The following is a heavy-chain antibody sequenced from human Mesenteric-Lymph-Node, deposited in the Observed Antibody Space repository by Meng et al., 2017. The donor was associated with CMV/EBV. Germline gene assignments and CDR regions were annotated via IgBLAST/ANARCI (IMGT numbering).Heavy chain of an antibody. CDR1: GFTFSRYA. V-gene: IGHV3-30-3*01. CDR2: ISSDGNNK. CDR3: ANAAGMDV. Sequence: GESLKISCAASGFTFSRYAMHWVRQAPGKGLEWVALISSDGNNKYYADSVKGRFTISRDNSKNTLYLQMNSLRAEDTAVYYCANAAGMDVWGQGTTVTVSS. J-gene: IGHJ6*02.